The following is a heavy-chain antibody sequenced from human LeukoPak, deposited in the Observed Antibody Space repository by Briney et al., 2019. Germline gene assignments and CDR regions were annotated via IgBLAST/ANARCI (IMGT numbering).Heavy chain of an antibody. CDR1: GGTFSSYA. J-gene: IGHJ4*02. CDR3: ARRLQLPSWVFDY. D-gene: IGHD2-2*01. CDR2: IIPIFGTA. V-gene: IGHV1-69*13. Sequence: ASVKVSCKASGGTFSSYAISWVRQAPGQGLEWMGGIIPIFGTANYAQEFQGRVTITADESTSTAYMELSSLRSEYTAVYYCARRLQLPSWVFDYWGQGTLVTVSS.